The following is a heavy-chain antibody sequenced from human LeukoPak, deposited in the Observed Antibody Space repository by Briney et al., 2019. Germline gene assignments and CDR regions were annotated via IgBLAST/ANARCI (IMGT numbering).Heavy chain of an antibody. V-gene: IGHV1-18*01. CDR3: ARGLEWLTRRHNWFDP. J-gene: IGHJ5*02. CDR1: GYTFTSYG. CDR2: ISAYNGNT. Sequence: ASVKVSCKASGYTFTSYGISWVRQAPGQGLEWMGWISAYNGNTNYAQKFQGRVTMTTDTSTRTAYMELRSLRSDDTAVYYCARGLEWLTRRHNWFDPWGQGTLVTVSS. D-gene: IGHD3-3*01.